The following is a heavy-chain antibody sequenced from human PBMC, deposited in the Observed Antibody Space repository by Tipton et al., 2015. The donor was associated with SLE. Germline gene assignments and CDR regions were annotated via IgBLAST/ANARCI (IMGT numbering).Heavy chain of an antibody. D-gene: IGHD6-13*01. V-gene: IGHV3-21*01. Sequence: SLRLSCAASGFTFSSYSMNWVRQAPGKGLEWVSSIGSSSSYIYYADSVKGRFTISRDNAKNSLYLQMNSLRAEDTAVYYCASGAAAAYWDQGTLVTVSS. CDR1: GFTFSSYS. CDR2: IGSSSSYI. J-gene: IGHJ4*02. CDR3: ASGAAAAY.